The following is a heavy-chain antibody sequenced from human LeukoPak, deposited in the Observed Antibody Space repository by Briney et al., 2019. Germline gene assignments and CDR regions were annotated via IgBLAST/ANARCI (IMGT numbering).Heavy chain of an antibody. Sequence: GGSLRLSCASSGFTFRIYAMSWVRQAPGKGLEWVSAISGSGDNTYYTDSVKGRFTISRDNSNNTLSLQMDSLRAEDTAVYYCAKLVQPPASFDHWGQGALVTVSS. V-gene: IGHV3-23*01. CDR2: ISGSGDNT. CDR3: AKLVQPPASFDH. CDR1: GFTFRIYA. D-gene: IGHD1-1*01. J-gene: IGHJ4*02.